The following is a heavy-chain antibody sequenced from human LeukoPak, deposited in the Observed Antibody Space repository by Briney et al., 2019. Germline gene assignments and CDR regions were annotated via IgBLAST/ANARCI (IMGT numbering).Heavy chain of an antibody. CDR1: GGSVTNNNYY. J-gene: IGHJ5*02. V-gene: IGHV4-39*01. CDR2: VYYSGNT. CDR3: ARLLGYSSSWYSNWFDP. D-gene: IGHD6-13*01. Sequence: SETLSLTCTVSGGSVTNNNYYWGWIRQPPGTGLEWIGSVYYSGNTFHNPSLKSRVTISVDTSKNQFSLKLSSVTAADTAVYYCARLLGYSSSWYSNWFDPWGQGTLVTVSS.